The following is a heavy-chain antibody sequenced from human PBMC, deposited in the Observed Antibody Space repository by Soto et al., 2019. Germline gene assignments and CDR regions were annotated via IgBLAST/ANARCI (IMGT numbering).Heavy chain of an antibody. D-gene: IGHD2-2*02. CDR1: GGTFSSYA. V-gene: IGHV1-69*13. CDR2: IIPIFGTA. Sequence: SVKVSCKASGGTFSSYAISWVRQAPGQGLEWMGGIIPIFGTANYAQKFQGRVTITADESTSTAYMELSSLRSEDTAVYYCASWTSCYTCYYYYGMDVWGQGTTVTVYS. CDR3: ASWTSCYTCYYYYGMDV. J-gene: IGHJ6*02.